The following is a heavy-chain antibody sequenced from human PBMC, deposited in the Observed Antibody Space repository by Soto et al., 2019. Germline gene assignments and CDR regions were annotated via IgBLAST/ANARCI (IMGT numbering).Heavy chain of an antibody. J-gene: IGHJ5*02. CDR3: AKDYSSGWSNWFDP. D-gene: IGHD6-19*01. CDR2: ISGSGGST. Sequence: VGSLRLSCAASGFTFSSYAMSWVRQAPGKGLEWVSAISGSGGSTYYADSVKGRLTISRDNSKNTLYLQMNSLRAEDTAVYYCAKDYSSGWSNWFDPWGQGTLVTVSS. CDR1: GFTFSSYA. V-gene: IGHV3-23*01.